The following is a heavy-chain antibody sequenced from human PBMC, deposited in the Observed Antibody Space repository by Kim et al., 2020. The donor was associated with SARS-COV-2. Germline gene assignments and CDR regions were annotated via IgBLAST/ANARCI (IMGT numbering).Heavy chain of an antibody. CDR3: ARVSRAAPGQNWFDP. Sequence: SETLSLTCAVYGGSFSGDYWSWIRQPPGKGLEWIGEINHSGSTNYNPSLKSRVTISVDTSKNQFSLKLSSVTAADTAVYYCARVSRAAPGQNWFDPWGQGTLVTVSS. V-gene: IGHV4-34*01. J-gene: IGHJ5*02. D-gene: IGHD6-13*01. CDR1: GGSFSGDY. CDR2: INHSGST.